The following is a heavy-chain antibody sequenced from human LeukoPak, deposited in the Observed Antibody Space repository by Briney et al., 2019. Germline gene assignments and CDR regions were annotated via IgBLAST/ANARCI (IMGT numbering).Heavy chain of an antibody. CDR1: GGSISSGDYY. D-gene: IGHD3-22*01. J-gene: IGHJ4*02. CDR3: ARVAPSPSGSSGPNFDY. V-gene: IGHV4-30-4*01. CDR2: IYYSGST. Sequence: PSETLSLTCTVSGGSISSGDYYWSWIRQPPGKGLEWIGYIYYSGSTYYNPSLKSRVTISVDTSKNQLSLKLSSVTAADTAVYYCARVAPSPSGSSGPNFDYWGQGTLVTVSS.